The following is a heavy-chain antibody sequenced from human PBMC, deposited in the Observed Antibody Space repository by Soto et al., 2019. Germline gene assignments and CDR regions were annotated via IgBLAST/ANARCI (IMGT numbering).Heavy chain of an antibody. J-gene: IGHJ3*02. D-gene: IGHD4-17*01. Sequence: ASVKVSCKASGYTFTGYYMHWVRQAPGQGLEWTGWINPNSGGTNYAQKFQGWVTMTRDTSISTAYMELSRLRSDDTAVYYCARDSYGGLDDAFDIWGQGTMVTVSS. CDR2: INPNSGGT. CDR1: GYTFTGYY. CDR3: ARDSYGGLDDAFDI. V-gene: IGHV1-2*04.